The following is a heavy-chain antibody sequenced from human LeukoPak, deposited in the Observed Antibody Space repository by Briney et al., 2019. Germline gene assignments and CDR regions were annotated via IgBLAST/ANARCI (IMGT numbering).Heavy chain of an antibody. V-gene: IGHV4-61*01. CDR3: ARVDYYGPGSLIFDY. CDR2: IYYSGST. J-gene: IGHJ4*02. D-gene: IGHD3-10*01. CDR1: GGSVSSGSYY. Sequence: SETLSLTCTVSGGSVSSGSYYWSWIRQPPGKGLEWIGYIYYSGSTNYNPSLKSRVTISVDTSKNLFSLKLSSVTAADTAVYYCARVDYYGPGSLIFDYWGQGTLVTVSS.